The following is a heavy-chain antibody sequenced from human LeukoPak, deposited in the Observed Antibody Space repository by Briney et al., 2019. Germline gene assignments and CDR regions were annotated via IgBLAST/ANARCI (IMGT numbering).Heavy chain of an antibody. Sequence: GGSLRLSCAASGFTFTNYGMGWVRQGPGKGLEWVATIKEDATEKFHVASVQGRFTISRDNAKNTLNLQMNSLRAEDTAVYYCARDLGQYYDTSDNWFDPWGQGTLVTVSS. CDR2: IKEDATEK. D-gene: IGHD3-22*01. J-gene: IGHJ5*02. CDR1: GFTFTNYG. CDR3: ARDLGQYYDTSDNWFDP. V-gene: IGHV3-7*01.